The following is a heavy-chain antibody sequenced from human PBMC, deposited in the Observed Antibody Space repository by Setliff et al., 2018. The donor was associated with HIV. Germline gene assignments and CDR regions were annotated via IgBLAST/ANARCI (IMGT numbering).Heavy chain of an antibody. CDR2: VIPMLRLA. CDR1: GGTFRTYA. J-gene: IGHJ6*03. V-gene: IGHV1-69*10. Sequence: SVKVSCKSSGGTFRTYAISWVRQAPGQGLEWMGGVIPMLRLANYAQKFQGRVTITADKSTNTAYTEVHSLRFDDTAVYFCARGIVPLGDFSFYYMDVWGKGTTVTVSS. CDR3: ARGIVPLGDFSFYYMDV. D-gene: IGHD2-8*01.